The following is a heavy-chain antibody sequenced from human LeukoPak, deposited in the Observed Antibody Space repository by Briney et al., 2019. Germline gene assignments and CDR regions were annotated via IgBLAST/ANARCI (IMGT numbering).Heavy chain of an antibody. J-gene: IGHJ4*02. CDR2: ISSSGSTL. D-gene: IGHD6-13*01. CDR3: ARGGRGYSSSWFDY. CDR1: GFTFSSYE. V-gene: IGHV3-48*03. Sequence: GGSLRLSCAASGFTFSSYEMNWVRQAPGKGLEWVSYISSSGSTLYYADSVKGRFTISRDNAKNSLYLQMNSLRAEDTAVYYCARGGRGYSSSWFDYWGQGTLVTVSS.